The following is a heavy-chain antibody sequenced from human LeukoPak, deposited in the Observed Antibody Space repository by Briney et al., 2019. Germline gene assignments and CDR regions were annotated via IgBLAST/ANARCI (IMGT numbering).Heavy chain of an antibody. CDR2: TYYSGST. Sequence: SETLSPTCTVSGDSINSGSYYWSWIRQPPGKGLEWIGYTYYSGSTNYNPSLKSRVTISVDTSKNQFSLKLSSVTAADTAVYYCAREFYDYVWGSLDYWGQGTLVTVSS. CDR3: AREFYDYVWGSLDY. D-gene: IGHD3-16*01. V-gene: IGHV4-61*01. CDR1: GDSINSGSYY. J-gene: IGHJ4*02.